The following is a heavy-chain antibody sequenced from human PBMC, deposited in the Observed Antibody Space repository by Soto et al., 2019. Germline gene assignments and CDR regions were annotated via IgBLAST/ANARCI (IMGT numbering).Heavy chain of an antibody. Sequence: SVKVSCKASGYTFTNYGFSWVRQARGQRLEWIGWIVVGSGNTNYAQKFQERVTITRDMSTSTAYMELSSLRSEDTAVYYCAAVPDYYDFWSGYPATIYYYYGMDVWGQGTTVTSP. J-gene: IGHJ6*02. CDR3: AAVPDYYDFWSGYPATIYYYYGMDV. CDR1: GYTFTNYG. D-gene: IGHD3-3*01. V-gene: IGHV1-58*01. CDR2: IVVGSGNT.